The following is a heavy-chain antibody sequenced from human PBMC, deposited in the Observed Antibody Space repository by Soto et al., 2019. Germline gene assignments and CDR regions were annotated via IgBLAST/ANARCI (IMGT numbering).Heavy chain of an antibody. J-gene: IGHJ4*02. CDR3: ARGGIAAAGTQLDY. CDR2: IIPILGIA. Sequence: QVQLVQSGAEVKKPGSSVKVSCKASGGTFSSYTISWVRQAPGQGLEWMGRIIPILGIANYAQKFQGRVTITADKSTRPAYMERSSLRSEDTAVYYCARGGIAAAGTQLDYWGQGTLVTVSS. V-gene: IGHV1-69*02. CDR1: GGTFSSYT. D-gene: IGHD6-13*01.